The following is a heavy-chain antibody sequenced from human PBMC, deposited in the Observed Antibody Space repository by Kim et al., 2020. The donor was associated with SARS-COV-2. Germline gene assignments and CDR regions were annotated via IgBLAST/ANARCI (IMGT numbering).Heavy chain of an antibody. CDR3: ARGGRGYSYGGQPRWYNWFDP. CDR2: INHSGST. CDR1: GGSFSGYY. Sequence: SETLSLTCAVYGGSFSGYYWSWIRQPPGKGLEWIGEINHSGSTNYNPSLKSRVTISVDTSKNQFSLKLSSVTAADTAVYYCARGGRGYSYGGQPRWYNWFDPWGQGTLVTVSS. J-gene: IGHJ5*02. D-gene: IGHD5-18*01. V-gene: IGHV4-34*01.